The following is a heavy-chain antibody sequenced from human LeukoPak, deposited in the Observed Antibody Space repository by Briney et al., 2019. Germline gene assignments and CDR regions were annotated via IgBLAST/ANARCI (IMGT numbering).Heavy chain of an antibody. CDR1: GFIFSSHG. D-gene: IGHD3-22*01. V-gene: IGHV3-30*02. Sequence: TGGSLRLSCAASGFIFSSHGMHWVRQAPGKGLEWVAFIRYDGSNKYYADSVKGRFTISRDNSKNTLYLQMNSLRAEDTAVYYCAREGHRDPQKGPKLGNYYDSSGYYRGFDPWGQGTLVTVSS. CDR3: AREGHRDPQKGPKLGNYYDSSGYYRGFDP. CDR2: IRYDGSNK. J-gene: IGHJ5*02.